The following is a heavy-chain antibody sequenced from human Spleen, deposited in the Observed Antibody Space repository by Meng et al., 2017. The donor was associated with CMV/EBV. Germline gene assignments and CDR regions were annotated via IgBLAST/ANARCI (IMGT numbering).Heavy chain of an antibody. V-gene: IGHV3-20*04. CDR1: GFTFEDYG. J-gene: IGHJ4*02. Sequence: GGSLRLSCAASGFTFEDYGMSWVRQAPGKGLEWVAGINWNGGSTGYADSVKGRFTISRDNAKNSLYLQMNSLRAEDTALYYCAIASQYYYDSSGYPDYWGQGTLVTVSS. D-gene: IGHD3-22*01. CDR3: AIASQYYYDSSGYPDY. CDR2: INWNGGST.